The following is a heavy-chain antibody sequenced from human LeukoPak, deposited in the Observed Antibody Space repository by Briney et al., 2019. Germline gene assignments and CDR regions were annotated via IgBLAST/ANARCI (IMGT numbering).Heavy chain of an antibody. CDR2: ISTSSTTI. CDR3: AREEGSWNYEY. D-gene: IGHD1-7*01. Sequence: GGSLRLSCAGSGFTFSQYEMNWVRQAPGKGLEWISYISTSSTTIYYADSVKGRFTISRGDAKNSLYLQMNSLRAEDTAVYYCAREEGSWNYEYWGQGTLVTVSS. V-gene: IGHV3-48*03. CDR1: GFTFSQYE. J-gene: IGHJ4*02.